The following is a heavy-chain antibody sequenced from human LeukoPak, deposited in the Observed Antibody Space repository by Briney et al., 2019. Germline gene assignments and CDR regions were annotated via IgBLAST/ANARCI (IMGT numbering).Heavy chain of an antibody. V-gene: IGHV4-34*01. Sequence: SVTLSLTCAVYGGSFSGYYWSWIRQPPGNGLEWTGEINHSGSHNYNPSLKSRVTISVDTSKNQFSLKLSSVTAADTAVYYCARGNYYDSTWGQGTLVTVSS. CDR3: ARGNYYDST. J-gene: IGHJ5*02. D-gene: IGHD3-22*01. CDR2: INHSGSH. CDR1: GGSFSGYY.